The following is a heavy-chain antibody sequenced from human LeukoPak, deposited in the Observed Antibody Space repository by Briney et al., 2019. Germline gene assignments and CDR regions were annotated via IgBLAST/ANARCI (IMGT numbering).Heavy chain of an antibody. D-gene: IGHD3-3*01. Sequence: GGSLRLSCAASGFTFSSYSMNWVRQAPGKELEWVSSISSSSSYIYYADSVKGRFTISRDNAKNSLYLQMNSLRAEDTAVYYCARDPYYDFWSGSDAFDIWGQGTMVTVSS. CDR2: ISSSSSYI. J-gene: IGHJ3*02. CDR3: ARDPYYDFWSGSDAFDI. V-gene: IGHV3-21*01. CDR1: GFTFSSYS.